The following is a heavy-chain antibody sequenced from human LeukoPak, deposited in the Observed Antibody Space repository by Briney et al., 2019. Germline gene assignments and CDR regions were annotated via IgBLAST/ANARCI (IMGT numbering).Heavy chain of an antibody. CDR1: GGSISSSSYY. CDR2: IYYSGST. J-gene: IGHJ4*02. D-gene: IGHD4-4*01. V-gene: IGHV4-39*01. CDR3: ARAPGGYSNYGLHYFDY. Sequence: PSETLSLTCTVSGGSISSSSYYWGWIRQPPGKGLEWIGSIYYSGSTYYNPSLKSRVTISVDTSKNQFSLKLSSVTAADTAVYYCARAPGGYSNYGLHYFDYWGQGTLVTVSS.